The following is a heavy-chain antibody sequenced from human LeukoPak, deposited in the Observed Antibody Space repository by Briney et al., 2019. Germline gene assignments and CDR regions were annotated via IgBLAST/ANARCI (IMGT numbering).Heavy chain of an antibody. J-gene: IGHJ6*04. CDR2: ISSSSSYI. D-gene: IGHD6-19*01. Sequence: GGSLRLSCAASGFTFSSYEMNWVRQAPGKGLEWVSYISSSSSYIYYADSVKGRFTISRDNAKNSLYLQMNSLRAEDTAVYYCARGSSSGWYTDYYYYGMDVWGKGTTVTVSS. V-gene: IGHV3-21*05. CDR1: GFTFSSYE. CDR3: ARGSSSGWYTDYYYYGMDV.